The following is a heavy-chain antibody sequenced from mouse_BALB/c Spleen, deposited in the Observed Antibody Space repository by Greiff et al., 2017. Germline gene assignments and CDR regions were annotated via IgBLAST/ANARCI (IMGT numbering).Heavy chain of an antibody. Sequence: EVKVVESGGGLVKPGGSLKLSCAASGFTFSSYTMSWVRQTPEKRLEWVATISSGGSYTYYPDSVKGRFTISRDNAKNTLYLQMSSLKSEDTAMYYCTRVRGYYGSSLYFDVWGAGTTVTVSS. J-gene: IGHJ1*01. CDR1: GFTFSSYT. V-gene: IGHV5-6-4*01. CDR3: TRVRGYYGSSLYFDV. D-gene: IGHD1-1*01. CDR2: ISSGGSYT.